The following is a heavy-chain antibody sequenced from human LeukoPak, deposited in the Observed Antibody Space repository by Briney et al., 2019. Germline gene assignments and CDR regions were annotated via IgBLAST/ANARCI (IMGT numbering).Heavy chain of an antibody. CDR1: GGSISSSYYY. CDR2: IYSSGST. Sequence: SETLSLTCTVSGGSISSSYYYWGWIRQPPGKGLEWIGSIYSSGSTYYNPSLKSRVTISVDTSKNQFSLKLTSVTAADTVVYYCARHYGPWGQGTLVTVSS. D-gene: IGHD4-17*01. V-gene: IGHV4-39*01. CDR3: ARHYGP. J-gene: IGHJ5*02.